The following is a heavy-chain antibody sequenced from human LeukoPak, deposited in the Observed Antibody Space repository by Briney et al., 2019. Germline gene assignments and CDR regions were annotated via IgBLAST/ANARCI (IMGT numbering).Heavy chain of an antibody. CDR3: AKLKSGYSYGDY. V-gene: IGHV3-23*01. CDR2: ISGGGGST. CDR1: GFILSNYG. J-gene: IGHJ4*02. Sequence: LAGGSLRLSCAASGFILSNYGMSWVRQAPGKGLEWVSAISGGGGSTYYADSVKGRFTISRDNSKNTLYLQMNSLRAEDTAVYYCAKLKSGYSYGDYWGQGTLVTVSS. D-gene: IGHD5-18*01.